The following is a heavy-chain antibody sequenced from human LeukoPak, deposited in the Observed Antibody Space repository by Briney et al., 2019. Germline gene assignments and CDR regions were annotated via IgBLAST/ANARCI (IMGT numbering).Heavy chain of an antibody. V-gene: IGHV4-34*01. J-gene: IGHJ5*02. D-gene: IGHD3-10*01. CDR2: VNHSGT. CDR1: GESCSGYH. CDR3: ARGLLWFGEPNNWFDP. Sequence: SETLSLTCAVYGESCSGYHWSWIRQPPGKGLEWIGEVNHSGTTYNPSLKSRVTISVDTSKNQFSLKLSSVTAADTAVYYCARGLLWFGEPNNWFDPWGQGTLVTVSS.